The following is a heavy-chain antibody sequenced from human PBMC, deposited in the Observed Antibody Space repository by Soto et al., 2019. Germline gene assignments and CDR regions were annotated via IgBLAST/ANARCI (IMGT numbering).Heavy chain of an antibody. CDR2: ISGSGGST. CDR3: AKASDYYGSGTQVV. CDR1: GFTFSSYG. D-gene: IGHD3-10*01. V-gene: IGHV3-23*01. Sequence: GGSLRLSCEASGFTFSSYGMTWVRQGQGKGLEWVSVISGSGGSTNYADSVKGRFTISRDNSKNTLFLQMNSLRAEDTAVYYCAKASDYYGSGTQVVWGQGTLVTVSS. J-gene: IGHJ4*02.